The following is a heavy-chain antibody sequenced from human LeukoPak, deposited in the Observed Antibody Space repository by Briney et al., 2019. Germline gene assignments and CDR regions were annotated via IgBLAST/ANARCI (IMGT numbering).Heavy chain of an antibody. CDR2: ISSSSSTI. J-gene: IGHJ4*02. V-gene: IGHV3-48*01. CDR1: GFTFSSYS. CDR3: ANYAMVTAGGY. Sequence: GGSLRLSCAASGFTFSSYSMNWVRQAPGQGLEWVSYISSSSSTIYYAGSVKGRFTISRDNAKNSLYLQMNSLRAEDTAVYYCANYAMVTAGGYWGQGTLVTVSS. D-gene: IGHD2-21*02.